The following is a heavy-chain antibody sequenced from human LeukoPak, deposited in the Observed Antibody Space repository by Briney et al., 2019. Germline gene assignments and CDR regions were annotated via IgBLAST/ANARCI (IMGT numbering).Heavy chain of an antibody. CDR2: ISAYNGNT. V-gene: IGHV1-18*01. J-gene: IGHJ4*02. D-gene: IGHD1-1*01. CDR1: GYTFTSYG. Sequence: ASVKVSCKASGYTFTSYGISWVRQTPGQGLEWMGWISAYNGNTNYAQKLQGRVTMTTDTSTSTAYMELRSLRSDDTAIYYCAKSRAPDTTLLFDYWGQGTLVTVSS. CDR3: AKSRAPDTTLLFDY.